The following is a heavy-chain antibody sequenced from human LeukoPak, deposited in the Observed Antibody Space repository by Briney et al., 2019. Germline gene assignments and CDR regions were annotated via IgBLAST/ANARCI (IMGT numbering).Heavy chain of an antibody. CDR3: ARGSVGDRLGH. J-gene: IGHJ4*02. V-gene: IGHV4-59*12. CDR2: IYYSGST. D-gene: IGHD3-16*01. Sequence: SETLSLTCTVSGGSISSYYWSWIRQPPGKGLEWIGYIYYSGSTNYNPSLKSRVTISVDTSKNQFSLKLTSLTAADTAVYYCARGSVGDRLGHWGQGTLVTVSS. CDR1: GGSISSYY.